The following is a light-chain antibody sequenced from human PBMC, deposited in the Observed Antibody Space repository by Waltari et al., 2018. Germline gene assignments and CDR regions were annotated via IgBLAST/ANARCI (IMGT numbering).Light chain of an antibody. J-gene: IGKJ4*01. V-gene: IGKV1-39*01. CDR2: AAS. CDR1: QPISTY. Sequence: DIQMTQSPSSLSASVGDRVTITCRAGQPISTYLNWYQQKLGQAPKLLIYAASSLQSGVPLRFSGSGSGTDFTLTISSLQPEDFATYYCQQSYSIPLTFGGGTKVEIK. CDR3: QQSYSIPLT.